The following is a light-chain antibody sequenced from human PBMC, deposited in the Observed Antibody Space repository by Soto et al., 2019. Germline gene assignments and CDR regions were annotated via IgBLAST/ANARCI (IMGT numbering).Light chain of an antibody. J-gene: IGKJ1*01. CDR1: QSVGSN. V-gene: IGKV3-15*01. CDR3: QKYDNWPRT. Sequence: EVVVTQSPGTLSVSPGERATLSCRASQSVGSNLAWYQQKPGQAPRLLIYDASTRATGIPARFSGSGSGTEFTLTISSLQSEDFAVYYCQKYDNWPRTFGQGTNVDIK. CDR2: DAS.